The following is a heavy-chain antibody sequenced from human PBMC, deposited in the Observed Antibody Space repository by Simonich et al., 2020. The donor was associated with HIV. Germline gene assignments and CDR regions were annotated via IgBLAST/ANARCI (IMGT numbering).Heavy chain of an antibody. J-gene: IGHJ3*02. V-gene: IGHV4-34*01. D-gene: IGHD1-1*01. Sequence: QVQLQQWGAGLLKPSETLSLTCAVYGGSFSGYYWSWIRQPPGNGLEWIGEINHSGSTKHNPSQKNRVTISVDTSKNQLSLKMNSVTAADTAVYYCARETKGGTSPLAFDAFDIWGQGTMVTVSS. CDR1: GGSFSGYY. CDR2: INHSGST. CDR3: ARETKGGTSPLAFDAFDI.